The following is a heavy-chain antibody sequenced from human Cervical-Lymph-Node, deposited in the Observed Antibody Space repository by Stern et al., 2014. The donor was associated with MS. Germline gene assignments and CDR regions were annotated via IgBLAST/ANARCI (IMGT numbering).Heavy chain of an antibody. J-gene: IGHJ5*02. D-gene: IGHD1-14*01. CDR1: GYTLTELA. V-gene: IGHV1-24*01. CDR2: FDPEDGKT. CDR3: VTFTGDP. Sequence: VQLVESGAEVKTPGASVKVSCKVSGYTLTELAMQWVRQAPGKGLEWMGGFDPEDGKTVYAQKFQGRITMTEDTSTDTAYMELSRLASEDTAVYYCVTFTGDPWGQGTLVTVSS.